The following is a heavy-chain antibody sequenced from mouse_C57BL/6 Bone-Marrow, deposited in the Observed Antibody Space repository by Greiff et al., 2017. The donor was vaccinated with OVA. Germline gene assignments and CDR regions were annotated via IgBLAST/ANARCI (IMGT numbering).Heavy chain of an antibody. CDR3: AGEWDAMDY. CDR1: GYSFTGYY. Sequence: EVQLQQSGPELVKPGASVKISCKASGYSFTGYYMNWVKQSPEKSLEWIGEINPSTGGTTYNQKFKAKATLTVDKSSSTAYMQLKSLTSEDSAVYYCAGEWDAMDYWGQGTSVTVSS. J-gene: IGHJ4*01. D-gene: IGHD1-3*01. CDR2: INPSTGGT. V-gene: IGHV1-42*01.